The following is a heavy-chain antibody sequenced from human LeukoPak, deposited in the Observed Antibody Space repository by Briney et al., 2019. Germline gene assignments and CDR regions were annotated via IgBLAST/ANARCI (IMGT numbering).Heavy chain of an antibody. V-gene: IGHV3-23*01. CDR2: LTGRGASS. CDR3: TKDRDYSERLFAH. J-gene: IGHJ4*02. D-gene: IGHD4/OR15-4a*01. Sequence: QPGGSLRLSCEASGFTFSSDAMSWVRQAPGKGLEWVSTLTGRGASSYHVDTVRGRFTISRDDSKSTLYLQINSLSVEDTAVYYCTKDRDYSERLFAHWGQGTLVIVSS. CDR1: GFTFSSDA.